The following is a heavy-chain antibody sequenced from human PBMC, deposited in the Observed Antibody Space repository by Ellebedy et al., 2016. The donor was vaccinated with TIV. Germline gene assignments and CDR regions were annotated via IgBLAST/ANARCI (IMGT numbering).Heavy chain of an antibody. V-gene: IGHV3-30*03. Sequence: GGSLRLSCAASGFTFSSYGMHWVRQAPGKGLEWVAVISFDGSNKYYADSVKGRFTISRDNSKDTLYLQMNSLRAEDTAVYYCARDRPRSWDYYGSGSYFPFDYWGQGTLVTVSS. D-gene: IGHD3-10*01. J-gene: IGHJ4*02. CDR3: ARDRPRSWDYYGSGSYFPFDY. CDR1: GFTFSSYG. CDR2: ISFDGSNK.